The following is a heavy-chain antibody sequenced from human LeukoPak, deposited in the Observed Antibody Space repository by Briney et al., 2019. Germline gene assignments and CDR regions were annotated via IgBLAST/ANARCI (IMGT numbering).Heavy chain of an antibody. V-gene: IGHV1-2*02. CDR3: ARDPRGYSGYENWFDP. CDR2: INPNNGGT. CDR1: GYTFTGYC. J-gene: IGHJ5*02. D-gene: IGHD5-12*01. Sequence: ASVKVSCKASGYTFTGYCIHWVRQAPGQGLEWMAWINPNNGGTNYAQRYQDRVTMTRDTSISTAYMELSSLRFDDTAVYYCARDPRGYSGYENWFDPWGQGTLVTVSS.